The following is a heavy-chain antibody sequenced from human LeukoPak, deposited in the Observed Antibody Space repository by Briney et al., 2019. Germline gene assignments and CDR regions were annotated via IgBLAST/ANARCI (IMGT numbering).Heavy chain of an antibody. Sequence: SETLSLTCAVYGGSFSGYYWSWIRQPPGKGLEWIGEINHSGSTNYNPSLKSRVTISVDTSKNQFSLKLSSVTAADTAVYYCARDLRDLGDYYYYYYMDVWGKGTTVTVSS. J-gene: IGHJ6*03. V-gene: IGHV4-34*01. CDR3: ARDLRDLGDYYYYYYMDV. D-gene: IGHD4-17*01. CDR1: GGSFSGYY. CDR2: INHSGST.